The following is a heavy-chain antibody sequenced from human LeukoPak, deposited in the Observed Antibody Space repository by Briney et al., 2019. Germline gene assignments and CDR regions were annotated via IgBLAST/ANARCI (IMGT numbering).Heavy chain of an antibody. J-gene: IGHJ3*02. CDR1: GGSISATGYF. D-gene: IGHD3/OR15-3a*01. V-gene: IGHV4-39*07. CDR3: ARVDLQNAFDI. CDR2: IYYSGIT. Sequence: SETLSLTCTVSGGSISATGYFWGWIHQPPGKGLEWIGSIYYSGITHYNPSLKSRVTISVDTSKNQFSMKLSSVTAADTAVYYCARVDLQNAFDIWGQGTVVTVSS.